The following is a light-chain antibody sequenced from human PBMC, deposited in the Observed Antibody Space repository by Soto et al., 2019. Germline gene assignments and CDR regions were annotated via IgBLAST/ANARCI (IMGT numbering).Light chain of an antibody. CDR2: DAS. CDR3: QQYHMWPLT. Sequence: EIVLTQSPATLSVSPGERATLSCTASQSISGHLDWYQQKPGQAPRLLIYDASTRATGIPDRFSGSGSGAEFTLTISSLKSEDFAVYYCQQYHMWPLTFGGGTKVEIK. CDR1: QSISGH. J-gene: IGKJ4*01. V-gene: IGKV3-15*01.